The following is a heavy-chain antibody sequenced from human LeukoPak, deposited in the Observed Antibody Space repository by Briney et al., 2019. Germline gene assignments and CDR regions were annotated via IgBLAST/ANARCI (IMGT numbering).Heavy chain of an antibody. CDR1: GDSISSYY. Sequence: SETLSLTCTVPGDSISSYYWSWIRQPAGKGLEWIGRVYVTGSTNLNPALQSRVTMSVDTSKNQFSLKLTSVTAADTAAYYCARDRQWLVDHWGQGTLVTVSS. V-gene: IGHV4-4*07. D-gene: IGHD6-19*01. J-gene: IGHJ5*02. CDR3: ARDRQWLVDH. CDR2: VYVTGST.